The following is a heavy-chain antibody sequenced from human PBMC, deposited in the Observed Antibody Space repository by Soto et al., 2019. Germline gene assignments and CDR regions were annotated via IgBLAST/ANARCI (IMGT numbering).Heavy chain of an antibody. V-gene: IGHV3-23*01. D-gene: IGHD3-9*01. CDR1: GFTFSSYA. CDR3: ASNPGILTGYYKALGELFDY. J-gene: IGHJ4*02. Sequence: GGSLRLSCAASGFTFSSYAMSWVRQAPGKGLEWVSAISGSGGSTYYADSVKGRFTISRDNSKNTLYLQMNSLRAEDTAVYYCASNPGILTGYYKALGELFDYWGQGTLVTVSS. CDR2: ISGSGGST.